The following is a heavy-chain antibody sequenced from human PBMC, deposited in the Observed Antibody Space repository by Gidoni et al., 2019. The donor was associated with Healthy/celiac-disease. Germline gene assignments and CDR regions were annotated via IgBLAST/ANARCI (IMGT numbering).Heavy chain of an antibody. D-gene: IGHD3-16*01. V-gene: IGHV4-59*01. Sequence: QVQLQESGPGLVKPSETLSLTCTVSGGSISSYYWSWIRQPPGKGLEWIGYIYYSGSTNYNPSLKGRFTISVDTSKNQFSLKLSSVTAADTAVYYCAIGKGELWSPVPSPYYYGMDVWGQGTTVTVSS. CDR1: GGSISSYY. CDR2: IYYSGST. J-gene: IGHJ6*02. CDR3: AIGKGELWSPVPSPYYYGMDV.